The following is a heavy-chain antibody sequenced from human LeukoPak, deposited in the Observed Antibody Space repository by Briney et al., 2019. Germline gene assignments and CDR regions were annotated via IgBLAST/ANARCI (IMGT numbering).Heavy chain of an antibody. J-gene: IGHJ4*02. Sequence: SETLSLTCTVSGGSISSGDYYWSWIRQPPGKGLEWIGYIYYSGSTYYNPSLKSRVTISVDTSKNQFSLKLSSVTAADTAVYYCARDPFYYDSSGYYNAHFDYWGQGTLVTVSS. CDR1: GGSISSGDYY. CDR3: ARDPFYYDSSGYYNAHFDY. D-gene: IGHD3-22*01. CDR2: IYYSGST. V-gene: IGHV4-30-4*01.